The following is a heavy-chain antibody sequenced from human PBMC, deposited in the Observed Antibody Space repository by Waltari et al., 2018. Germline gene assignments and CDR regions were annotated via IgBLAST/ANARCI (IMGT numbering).Heavy chain of an antibody. Sequence: EVQLVESGGGLVQPGGSLRLSCAASGFTFSRSWMPWVRQAPGKGLVWVSRINSDGSGTIYADSVKGRFTISRDNAKNTLYLQLNSLRVEDTAVYYCAREPSPDSSGYFYYYMDVWDKGTTVTVSS. V-gene: IGHV3-74*01. CDR1: GFTFSRSW. CDR3: AREPSPDSSGYFYYYMDV. CDR2: INSDGSGT. D-gene: IGHD3-22*01. J-gene: IGHJ6*03.